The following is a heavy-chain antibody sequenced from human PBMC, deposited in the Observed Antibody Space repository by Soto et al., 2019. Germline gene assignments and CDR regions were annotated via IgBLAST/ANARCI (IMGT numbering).Heavy chain of an antibody. J-gene: IGHJ5*02. Sequence: GGSLRLSCAASGFTFSAYAFHWLRRAPGKGLQWLSVISYDGRETHYADCGEGRFIISPDRCKKEAYLPMNSLRGDDTAVYLHCTDTVEVTGSLIGSSGQGNLVTV. CDR1: GFTFSAYA. CDR2: ISYDGRET. CDR3: CTDTVEVTGSLIGS. V-gene: IGHV3-30-3*01. D-gene: IGHD5-18*01.